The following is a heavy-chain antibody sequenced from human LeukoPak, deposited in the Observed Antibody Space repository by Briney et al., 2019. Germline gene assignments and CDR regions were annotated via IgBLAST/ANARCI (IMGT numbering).Heavy chain of an antibody. V-gene: IGHV3-30*02. CDR2: IRYDGSNK. D-gene: IGHD5-18*01. CDR3: AKSWIQLWFGAFDI. Sequence: GGSLRLSCAASGFTFSSYGMHWVRQAPGKGLEWVAFIRYDGSNKYYADSVKGRFTISRDNSKNTLYLQMNSLRAEDTAVYYCAKSWIQLWFGAFDIWGQGTMVTVSS. J-gene: IGHJ3*02. CDR1: GFTFSSYG.